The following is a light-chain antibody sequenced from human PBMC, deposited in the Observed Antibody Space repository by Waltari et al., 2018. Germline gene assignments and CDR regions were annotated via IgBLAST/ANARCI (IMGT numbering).Light chain of an antibody. CDR1: QSVSSN. CDR2: GAS. V-gene: IGKV3-15*01. J-gene: IGKJ3*01. Sequence: EIVMTQSPATLSVSPGERATLYCRASQSVSSNLAWYQQKPGQAPRLLIYGASTRATGIPARFSGSGSGTEFTLTISSLQSEDFAVYYCQQYNNWLFTFGPGTKVDIK. CDR3: QQYNNWLFT.